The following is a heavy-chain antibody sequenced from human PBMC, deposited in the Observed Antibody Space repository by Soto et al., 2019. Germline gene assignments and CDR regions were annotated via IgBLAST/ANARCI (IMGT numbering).Heavy chain of an antibody. D-gene: IGHD3-10*01. CDR2: ISSSSSTI. CDR1: GFTFSSYS. CDR3: ARELLGFGRGYYGMDV. V-gene: IGHV3-48*02. J-gene: IGHJ6*02. Sequence: EVQLVESGGGLVQPGGSLRLSCAASGFTFSSYSMNWVRQAPGKGLEWVSYISSSSSTIYYADSVKGRFTISRDNAKNALYLQLNSLRDDDTAVYYCARELLGFGRGYYGMDVWGQGTTVTVAS.